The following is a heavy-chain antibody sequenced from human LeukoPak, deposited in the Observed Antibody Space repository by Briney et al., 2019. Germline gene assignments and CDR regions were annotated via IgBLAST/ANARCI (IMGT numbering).Heavy chain of an antibody. CDR3: ATTPEDYGDYDFDY. D-gene: IGHD4-17*01. J-gene: IGHJ4*02. V-gene: IGHV3-74*01. Sequence: GGSLRLSCAASGNYWMHWVRQAPGKGLVWVSHINSDGSWTSYADSVKGRFTISRDNAKNSLYLQMNSLRAEDTAVYYCATTPEDYGDYDFDYWGQGTLVTVSS. CDR1: GNYW. CDR2: INSDGSWT.